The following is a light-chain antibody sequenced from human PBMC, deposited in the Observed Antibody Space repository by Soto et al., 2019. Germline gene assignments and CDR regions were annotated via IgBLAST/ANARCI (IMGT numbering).Light chain of an antibody. J-gene: IGKJ1*01. CDR1: QSLSSY. Sequence: VLTQSRATLSLSPVGRASLSSRASQSLSSYFAWYHQKPGQAPRLLIYDASFRATGVPARFSGSGSGTDFTPTIRSLEPEDSAVSFCQQRSNWPWTFGQGTKVDIK. CDR3: QQRSNWPWT. V-gene: IGKV3-11*01. CDR2: DAS.